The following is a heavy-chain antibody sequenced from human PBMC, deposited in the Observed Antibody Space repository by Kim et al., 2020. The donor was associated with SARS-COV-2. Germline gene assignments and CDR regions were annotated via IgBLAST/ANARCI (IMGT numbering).Heavy chain of an antibody. Sequence: SVKVSCKASGGTFSSYPISWVRQAPGQGLEWMGGIIPVFGTANYAQKFQGRVTITADESTNTAYMELSSLRSDDTAVYYCARGDGVYDTFDIWGQGTMVTVSS. CDR3: ARGDGVYDTFDI. CDR1: GGTFSSYP. J-gene: IGHJ3*02. CDR2: IIPVFGTA. D-gene: IGHD2-8*01. V-gene: IGHV1-69*13.